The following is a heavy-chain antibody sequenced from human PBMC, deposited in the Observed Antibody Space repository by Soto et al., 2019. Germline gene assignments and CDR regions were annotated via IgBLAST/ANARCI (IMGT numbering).Heavy chain of an antibody. CDR2: IERDGSER. Sequence: EVQLVESGGGLVQPGGSLRLSCAASGFTFDSHYMSWVRQAPGKGLEWVANIERDGSERNYVDSVKGRFTISRDNAKNSLFLQMNSLRAEDTAVYYCVGSNVWTGDYWGQGTLVTVSS. CDR1: GFTFDSHY. CDR3: VGSNVWTGDY. V-gene: IGHV3-7*01. J-gene: IGHJ4*02. D-gene: IGHD3-9*01.